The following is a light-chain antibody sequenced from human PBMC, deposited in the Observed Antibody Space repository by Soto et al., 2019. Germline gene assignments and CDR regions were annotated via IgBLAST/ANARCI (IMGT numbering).Light chain of an antibody. J-gene: IGKJ1*01. CDR3: QHYHRSLWT. V-gene: IGKV3-20*01. Sequence: EIVLTQSPGTLSLSPGDRATLSCRASQSISSSYLAWDQQKPGQAPRLLIYDTSSRATAIPGRFSGSGSVTDFTLTISRLEPEDFAVYFCQHYHRSLWTFGQGTKVESK. CDR1: QSISSSY. CDR2: DTS.